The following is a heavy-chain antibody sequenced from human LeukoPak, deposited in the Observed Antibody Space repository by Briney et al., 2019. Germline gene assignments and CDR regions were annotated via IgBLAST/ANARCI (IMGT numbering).Heavy chain of an antibody. V-gene: IGHV4-34*01. J-gene: IGHJ4*02. CDR2: INHNGST. D-gene: IGHD3-22*01. CDR1: GGSFSGYY. CDR3: ARAPHFFDTSGSRYYFDY. Sequence: PSETLSLTCAVYGGSFSGYYWSWIRQPPGKGLEWIGEINHNGSTNYNPSLKSRVTISVDTSKNQFSLNLSSVTAADTAVYYCARAPHFFDTSGSRYYFDYWGQGALVTVSS.